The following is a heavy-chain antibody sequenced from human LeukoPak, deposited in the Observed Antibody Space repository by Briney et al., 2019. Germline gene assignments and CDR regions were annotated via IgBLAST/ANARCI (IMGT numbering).Heavy chain of an antibody. CDR2: IYYSGST. J-gene: IGHJ4*02. CDR3: ARRGYYDSSGAFDY. V-gene: IGHV4-59*12. Sequence: SETLSLTCTVSGGSISSYYWSWIRQPPGKGLEWIGYIYYSGSTNYNPSLKSRVTISVDTSKNQFSLKLSSVTAADTAVYYCARRGYYDSSGAFDYWGQGTLVTVSS. CDR1: GGSISSYY. D-gene: IGHD3-22*01.